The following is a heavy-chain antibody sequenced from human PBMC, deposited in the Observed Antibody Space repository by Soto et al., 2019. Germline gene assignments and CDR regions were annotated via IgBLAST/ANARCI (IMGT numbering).Heavy chain of an antibody. CDR3: GTDQWGGAFDL. V-gene: IGHV3-7*01. D-gene: IGHD3-10*01. CDR2: IKENGSVR. Sequence: EVQVVESGGGLVQPGGPLSLSGAASDFTIGPYWLTWVRRPPGPGLDFGANIKENGSVRNYVDSVKGRFTISRDNAKNSLYLQMNSLIAEDTAVYYCGTDQWGGAFDLWGQGTTVTVSS. J-gene: IGHJ3*01. CDR1: DFTIGPYW.